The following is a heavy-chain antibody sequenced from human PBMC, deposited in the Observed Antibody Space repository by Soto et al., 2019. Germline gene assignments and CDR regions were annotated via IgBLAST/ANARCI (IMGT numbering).Heavy chain of an antibody. V-gene: IGHV1-8*01. D-gene: IGHD6-13*01. CDR1: GYTFTSYD. J-gene: IGHJ4*02. Sequence: GASVKVSCKASGYTFTSYDINWVRQATGQGLEWMGWMNPNSGNTGYAQKFQGRVTMTRNTSISTAYMELSSLRSEDTAVYYCARVFKVRASAGTTVGCWGQGTLVTVSS. CDR3: ARVFKVRASAGTTVGC. CDR2: MNPNSGNT.